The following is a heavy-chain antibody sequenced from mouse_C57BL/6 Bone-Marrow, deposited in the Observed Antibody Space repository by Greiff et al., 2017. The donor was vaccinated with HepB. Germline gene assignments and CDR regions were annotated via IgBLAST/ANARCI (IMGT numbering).Heavy chain of an antibody. Sequence: EVKLVESGGDLVKPGGSLKLSCAASGFTFSSYGMSWVRQTPDKRLEWVATISSGGSYTYYPDSVKGRFTISRDNAKNTLYLQMSSLKSEDTAMYYCARGSNPWGFDYWGQGTTLTVSS. CDR3: ARGSNPWGFDY. J-gene: IGHJ2*01. D-gene: IGHD2-5*01. V-gene: IGHV5-6*02. CDR1: GFTFSSYG. CDR2: ISSGGSYT.